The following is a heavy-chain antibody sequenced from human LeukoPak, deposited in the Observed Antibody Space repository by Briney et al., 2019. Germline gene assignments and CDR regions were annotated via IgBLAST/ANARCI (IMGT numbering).Heavy chain of an antibody. CDR2: ISGSGDST. J-gene: IGHJ4*02. CDR1: GFTFSSYA. D-gene: IGHD6-13*01. CDR3: AKTRPLDSSSWSHGDY. V-gene: IGHV3-23*01. Sequence: PXXSLRLSCAASGFTFSSYAMSWVRQAPGKGLEWVSAISGSGDSTYYGDSVKGRFTISRDNSKNTLYLQMNSLRAEDTAVYYCAKTRPLDSSSWSHGDYWGQGTLVTVSS.